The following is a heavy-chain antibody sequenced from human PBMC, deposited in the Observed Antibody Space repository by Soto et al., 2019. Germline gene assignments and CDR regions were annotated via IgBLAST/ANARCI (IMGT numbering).Heavy chain of an antibody. J-gene: IGHJ5*02. CDR1: GGSISSGGYY. CDR2: IYYSGST. CDR3: ARDTHCTNGVCYQRRRWFDP. V-gene: IGHV4-31*03. D-gene: IGHD2-8*01. Sequence: SETLSLTCTVSGGSISSGGYYWSWIRQHPGKGLEWIGYIYYSGSTYYNPSLKSRVTISVDTSKNQFSLKLSSVTAADTAVYYCARDTHCTNGVCYQRRRWFDPWGQGTLVTVS.